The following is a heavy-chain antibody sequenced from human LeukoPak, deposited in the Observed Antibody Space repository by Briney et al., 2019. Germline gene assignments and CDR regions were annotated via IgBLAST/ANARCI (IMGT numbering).Heavy chain of an antibody. Sequence: SETLSLTCAVYGGSFSGYYWSWIRQPPGKGLEWIGEINHSGSTNYNPSLKSRVTISVDTSKNQFSLKLSSVTAADTAVYYCARRRRDVVVVAATRRVAFDIWGQGTMVTVSS. V-gene: IGHV4-34*01. CDR3: ARRRRDVVVVAATRRVAFDI. D-gene: IGHD2-15*01. CDR2: INHSGST. J-gene: IGHJ3*02. CDR1: GGSFSGYY.